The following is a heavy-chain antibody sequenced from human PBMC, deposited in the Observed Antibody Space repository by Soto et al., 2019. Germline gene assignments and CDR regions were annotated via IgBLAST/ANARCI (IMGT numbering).Heavy chain of an antibody. CDR2: ISGSGGST. Sequence: PGGSLRLSCAASGFPFSGYWMHWVRQAPGKGLEWVSAISGSGGSTYYADSVKGRFTISRDNSKNTLYLQMNSLRAEDTAVYYCAKEIFGVVITHGSFDYWGQGTLVTVSS. J-gene: IGHJ4*02. V-gene: IGHV3-23*01. CDR1: GFPFSGYW. CDR3: AKEIFGVVITHGSFDY. D-gene: IGHD3-3*01.